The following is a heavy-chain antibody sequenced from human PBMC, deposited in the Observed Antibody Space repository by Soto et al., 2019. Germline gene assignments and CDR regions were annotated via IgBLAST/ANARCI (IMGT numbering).Heavy chain of an antibody. CDR2: IYSIGST. CDR1: GFTFSSND. D-gene: IGHD3-22*01. CDR3: ATRPLLPGAP. Sequence: EVQLVESGGGLIQPGGSLRLSCAASGFTFSSNDMNWVRQAPGKGLEWVSLIYSIGSTSYADSVKGRFTISRDNSKNTLYLQMSSLRAEDTAVYYCATRPLLPGAPWGQGTMVTVSS. J-gene: IGHJ3*01. V-gene: IGHV3-53*01.